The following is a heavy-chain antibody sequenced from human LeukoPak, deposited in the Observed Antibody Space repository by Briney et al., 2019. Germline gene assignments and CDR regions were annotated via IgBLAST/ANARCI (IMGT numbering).Heavy chain of an antibody. J-gene: IGHJ6*02. CDR3: ARGGRTTWHGMDV. CDR1: GFTFSTYG. CDR2: IWYDGSNK. V-gene: IGHV3-33*01. D-gene: IGHD4-17*01. Sequence: GGSLRLSCEASGFTFSTYGLHWVRQAPGKGLEWVAVIWYDGSNKNYADSVKGRFTISRDNSKNTLYLQMNSLRAEDTAVYYCARGGRTTWHGMDVWGQGTTITVSS.